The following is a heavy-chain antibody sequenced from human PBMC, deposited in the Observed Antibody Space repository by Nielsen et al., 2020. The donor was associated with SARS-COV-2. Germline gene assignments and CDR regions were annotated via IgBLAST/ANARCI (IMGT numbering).Heavy chain of an antibody. CDR1: GFTFSSYI. V-gene: IGHV3-7*03. CDR2: INPDGTEK. J-gene: IGHJ5*02. Sequence: GESLKISCAASGFTFSSYIMYWVRHAPGKGLEWVANINPDGTEKNYVDSVKGRFTISRDNAKNSLSLQMSTLRVEDTAVYYCARVGSTRVFAILHWFDPWGQGTLVTVSS. D-gene: IGHD2-21*01. CDR3: ARVGSTRVFAILHWFDP.